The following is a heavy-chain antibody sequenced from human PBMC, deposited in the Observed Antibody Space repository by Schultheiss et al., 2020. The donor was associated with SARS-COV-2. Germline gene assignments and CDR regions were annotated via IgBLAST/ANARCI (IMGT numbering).Heavy chain of an antibody. CDR1: GGTFSSYT. V-gene: IGHV1-69*02. CDR3: ARGLHTVTWPGWFDP. D-gene: IGHD4-11*01. CDR2: IIPILGIA. Sequence: SVKVSCKASGGTFSSYTISWVRQAPGQGLEWTGRIIPILGIANYAQKFQGRVTITADKSTSTAYMELSSLRSEDTAVYYCARGLHTVTWPGWFDPWGQGTLVTVSS. J-gene: IGHJ5*02.